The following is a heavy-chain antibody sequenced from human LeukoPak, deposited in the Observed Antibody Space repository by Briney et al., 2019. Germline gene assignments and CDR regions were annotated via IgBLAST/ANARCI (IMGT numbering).Heavy chain of an antibody. V-gene: IGHV1-69*04. J-gene: IGHJ5*02. CDR2: IIPILGMA. CDR3: ARYNGQLGNNWFDP. D-gene: IGHD6-13*01. CDR1: GGTFSSYA. Sequence: SVKVSCKASGGTFSSYAISWVRQAPGQGLEWMGRIIPILGMANYAQKFQGRVTITADKSTSTAYMELSSLRSEDTAVYYCARYNGQLGNNWFDPWGQGTLVTVSS.